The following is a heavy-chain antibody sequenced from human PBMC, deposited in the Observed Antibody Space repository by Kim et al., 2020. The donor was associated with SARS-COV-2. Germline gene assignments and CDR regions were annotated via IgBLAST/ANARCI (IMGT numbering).Heavy chain of an antibody. D-gene: IGHD2-15*01. V-gene: IGHV5-51*01. J-gene: IGHJ3*02. CDR1: GYSFFTYW. Sequence: GESLKISCKGSGYSFFTYWIGWVRQMPGKGLEWMGIIYPYDSVIRYSPSFQGQVTISADKSISTAYLQWSSLKASDTAVYYCARTQSRYCSGGSCYWGDAFDIWGQGTMVTVSS. CDR3: ARTQSRYCSGGSCYWGDAFDI. CDR2: IYPYDSVI.